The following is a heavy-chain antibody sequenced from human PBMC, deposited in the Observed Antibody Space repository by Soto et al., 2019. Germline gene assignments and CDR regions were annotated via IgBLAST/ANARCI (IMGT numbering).Heavy chain of an antibody. Sequence: GGSLRLSCAASGFTFSDYYMSWIRQAPGKGLEWVSYISSSSGYTNYADSVKGRFTISRDNAKNSLYLQMNSLRAEDTAVYYCAKEYGRLDYWGQGTLVTVSS. D-gene: IGHD4-17*01. V-gene: IGHV3-11*06. J-gene: IGHJ4*02. CDR1: GFTFSDYY. CDR2: ISSSSGYT. CDR3: AKEYGRLDY.